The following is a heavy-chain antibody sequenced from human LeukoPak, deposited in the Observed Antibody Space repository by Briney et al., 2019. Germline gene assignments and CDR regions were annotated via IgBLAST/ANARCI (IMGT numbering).Heavy chain of an antibody. CDR3: GRDSSSFDY. D-gene: IGHD6-13*01. V-gene: IGHV1-2*02. Sequence: ASVQVSCTASGYTFTGCYMHWVRQAAGQGLEGMGWINPNSRGTNYAQKLQVRLTMTRDTSIRTAYMELSRLRSDDTAVYYWGRDSSSFDYWGQGTLVTVSS. J-gene: IGHJ4*02. CDR2: INPNSRGT. CDR1: GYTFTGCY.